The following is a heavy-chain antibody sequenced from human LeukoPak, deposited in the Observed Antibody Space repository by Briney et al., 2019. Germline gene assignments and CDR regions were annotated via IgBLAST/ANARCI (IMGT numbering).Heavy chain of an antibody. J-gene: IGHJ4*02. V-gene: IGHV4-39*07. CDR3: ASIVTDYDFWSGYCDY. CDR2: IYYSGST. CDR1: GGSISSSSYY. D-gene: IGHD3-3*01. Sequence: PSETLSLTCTVSGGSISSSSYYWGWFRQPPGKGLEWIGNIYYSGSTYYNPSLKSRVTISVDTSKNQFSLKLRSVTAADTAVYYCASIVTDYDFWSGYCDYWGQGTLVTVSS.